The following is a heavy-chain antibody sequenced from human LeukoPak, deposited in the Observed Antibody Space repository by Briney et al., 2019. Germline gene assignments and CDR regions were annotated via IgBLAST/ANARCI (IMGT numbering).Heavy chain of an antibody. CDR1: GYTFTSYY. Sequence: ASVKVSCKASGYTFTSYYMHWVRQAPGQGLEWMGIINPSGGSTSYAQKFQGRVTMTRDTSTSTVYMELSSLRSEDTAVYYCAGIRTVAGTVDDGMDVWGQGTTVTVSS. D-gene: IGHD6-19*01. V-gene: IGHV1-46*01. J-gene: IGHJ6*02. CDR2: INPSGGST. CDR3: AGIRTVAGTVDDGMDV.